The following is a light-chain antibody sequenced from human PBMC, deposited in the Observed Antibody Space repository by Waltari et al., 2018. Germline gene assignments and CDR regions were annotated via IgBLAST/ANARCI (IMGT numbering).Light chain of an antibody. J-gene: IGKJ2*01. CDR1: QNIYYN. CDR2: AAS. V-gene: IGKV1-6*02. Sequence: IQMTQSPSALSASVGDTVTLSCRASQNIYYNLAWYQQKPGKAPELLIYAASSLQSGFPSRFSGSGSGTEFTLTITTLQPEDSAIYFCQQYYDNPPIFGQGTKVEI. CDR3: QQYYDNPPI.